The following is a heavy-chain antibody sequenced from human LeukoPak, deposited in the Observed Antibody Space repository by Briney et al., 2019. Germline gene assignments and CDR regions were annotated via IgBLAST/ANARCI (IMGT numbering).Heavy chain of an antibody. D-gene: IGHD5-12*01. CDR2: INHSGST. J-gene: IGHJ4*02. Sequence: TSETLSLTCAVYGGSFSGYYWSWIRQPPGKGLEWIGEINHSGSTNYNPSLKSRVTISVDTSKNQFSLKLSSVTAADTAVYYCARGRGGYVIDYWGQGTLVTVSS. CDR3: ARGRGGYVIDY. CDR1: GGSFSGYY. V-gene: IGHV4-34*01.